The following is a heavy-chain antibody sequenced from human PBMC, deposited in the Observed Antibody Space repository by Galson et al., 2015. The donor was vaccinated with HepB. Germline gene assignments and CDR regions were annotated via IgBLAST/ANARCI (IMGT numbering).Heavy chain of an antibody. D-gene: IGHD3-22*01. J-gene: IGHJ4*02. Sequence: SLRLSCAASGFTFSSYDMHWVRQATGKGLEWVSAIGTAGDPYYPGPVKGRFTISRENAKNSLYLQMNSLRAGDTAVYYCARGNYDSSGYYWGGYYFDYWGQGTLVTVSS. CDR3: ARGNYDSSGYYWGGYYFDY. CDR1: GFTFSSYD. V-gene: IGHV3-13*05. CDR2: IGTAGDP.